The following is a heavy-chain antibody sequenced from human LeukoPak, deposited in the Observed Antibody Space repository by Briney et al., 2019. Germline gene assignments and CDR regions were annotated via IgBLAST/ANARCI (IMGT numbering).Heavy chain of an antibody. CDR1: GFTFSSYA. V-gene: IGHV3-23*01. CDR3: AKGGQSSGSHRGGTFNWFDP. D-gene: IGHD1-26*01. CDR2: ISGTDRTT. J-gene: IGHJ5*02. Sequence: QPGGSLRLSCAASGFTFSSYAMSWVRQAPGKGLEWVSAISGTDRTTYYADSVKGRFTISRDNSQNTLYLQINSLRAEDTAVYYCAKGGQSSGSHRGGTFNWFDPWGQGTLVTVSS.